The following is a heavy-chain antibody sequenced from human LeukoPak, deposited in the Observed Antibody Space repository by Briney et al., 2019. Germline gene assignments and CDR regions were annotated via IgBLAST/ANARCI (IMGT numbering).Heavy chain of an antibody. J-gene: IGHJ4*02. CDR3: ASTTVTAREKYYFEY. D-gene: IGHD4-17*01. CDR1: GYSITSYW. Sequence: GESLKISCKGSGYSITSYWIGWVRQMPGKGLEWMGIIYPGDSDTRYSPSFQGQVTISADKSISTAYLQWSSLKASDTAMYYCASTTVTAREKYYFEYWGQGTLVTVSS. CDR2: IYPGDSDT. V-gene: IGHV5-51*01.